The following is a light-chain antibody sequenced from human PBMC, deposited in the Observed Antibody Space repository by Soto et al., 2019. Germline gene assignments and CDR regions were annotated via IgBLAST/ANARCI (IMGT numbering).Light chain of an antibody. J-gene: IGKJ1*01. CDR1: QRVTSSH. V-gene: IGKV3-20*01. CDR2: GAS. CDR3: QQYGRSPRT. Sequence: PGERATLSCRASQRVTSSHLAWYQQKPGQAPRLLIYGASSRATGIPDRFSGSGSGTDFTLTISGLEPEDFAVYYGQQYGRSPRTFGQGTKVEIK.